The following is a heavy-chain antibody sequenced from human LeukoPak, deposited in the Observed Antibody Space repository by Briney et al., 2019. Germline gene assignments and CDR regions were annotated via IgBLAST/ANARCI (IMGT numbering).Heavy chain of an antibody. J-gene: IGHJ4*02. CDR2: INHSGST. Sequence: SETLSLTCAVYGGSFNNYYWSWIRQPPGKGLEWIGEINHSGSTNYNPSLKSRVTMSVDTSKNQFSLKLSSVTAADTAVYYCARLKDYGDYIYFDSWGQGTLVTVSS. V-gene: IGHV4-34*01. CDR1: GGSFNNYY. CDR3: ARLKDYGDYIYFDS. D-gene: IGHD4-17*01.